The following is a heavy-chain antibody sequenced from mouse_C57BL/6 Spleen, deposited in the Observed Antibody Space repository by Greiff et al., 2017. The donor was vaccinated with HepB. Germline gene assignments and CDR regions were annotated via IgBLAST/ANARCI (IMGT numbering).Heavy chain of an antibody. CDR2: IDPSDSET. CDR3: ARRELGYYYAMDY. J-gene: IGHJ4*01. CDR1: GYTFTSYW. D-gene: IGHD4-1*01. V-gene: IGHV1-52*01. Sequence: QVQLQQPGAELVRPGSSVKLSCKASGYTFTSYWMHWVKQRPIQGLEWIGNIDPSDSETHYNQKFKDKATLTVDKSSSTAYMQLSSLTSEDSAVYYCARRELGYYYAMDYWGQGTSVTVSS.